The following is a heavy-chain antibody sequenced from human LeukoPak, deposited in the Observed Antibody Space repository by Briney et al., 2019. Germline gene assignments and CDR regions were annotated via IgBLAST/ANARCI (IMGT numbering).Heavy chain of an antibody. CDR3: TRITTAMDVDY. CDR2: ISSSGSTI. CDR1: GFTFSSYQ. D-gene: IGHD5-18*01. J-gene: IGHJ4*02. Sequence: GGSLRLSCAASGFTFSSYQMNWVRQAPGKGLQWVSYISSSGSTIYYADSVKGRFTISRDNAKNSLYLQMSSLRAEDTAVYYCTRITTAMDVDYWGQGTLVTVSS. V-gene: IGHV3-48*03.